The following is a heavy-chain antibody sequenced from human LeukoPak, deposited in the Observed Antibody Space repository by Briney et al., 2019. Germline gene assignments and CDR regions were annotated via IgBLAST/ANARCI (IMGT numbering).Heavy chain of an antibody. V-gene: IGHV4-61*09. J-gene: IGHJ5*02. CDR1: GGSISSGGYY. CDR3: ARHRGYCSSTSCYAGGYNWFDP. Sequence: SQTLSLTCTVSGGSISSGGYYWSWIRQPPGKGLEWIGYIYTSGSTNYNPSLKSRVTISVDTSKNQFSLKLSSVTAADTAVYYCARHRGYCSSTSCYAGGYNWFDPWGQGTLVTVSS. D-gene: IGHD2-2*01. CDR2: IYTSGST.